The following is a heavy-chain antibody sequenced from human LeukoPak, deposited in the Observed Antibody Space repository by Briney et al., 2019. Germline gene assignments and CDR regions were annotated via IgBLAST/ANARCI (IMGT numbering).Heavy chain of an antibody. V-gene: IGHV3-33*06. J-gene: IGHJ4*02. D-gene: IGHD3-9*01. Sequence: GGSLRLSCAASGFTFSSYGMHWVRQAPGKGLEWVAVIWYDGSNKYYADSVKGRFTISRDNSKNMLYLQMSGLRAEDTAVYSCVKGQILMDCWGQGALVTVSS. CDR2: IWYDGSNK. CDR1: GFTFSSYG. CDR3: VKGQILMDC.